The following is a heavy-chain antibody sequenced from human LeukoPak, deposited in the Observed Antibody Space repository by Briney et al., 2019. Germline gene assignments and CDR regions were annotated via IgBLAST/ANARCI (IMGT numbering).Heavy chain of an antibody. CDR2: ISYDGANK. CDR3: ARDAGEHYFDY. CDR1: GFTFNTYA. D-gene: IGHD3-10*01. Sequence: GGSLRLSCAASGFTFNTYALNWVGQAPGKGLEGGAVISYDGANKYYEDSVKGRFTISRDNSQNTLYLQMNSLRVEDTGFYYCARDAGEHYFDYWGQGTLVTVSS. J-gene: IGHJ4*02. V-gene: IGHV3-30*04.